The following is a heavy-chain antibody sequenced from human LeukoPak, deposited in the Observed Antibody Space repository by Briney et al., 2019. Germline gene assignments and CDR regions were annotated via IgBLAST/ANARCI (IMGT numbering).Heavy chain of an antibody. V-gene: IGHV1-2*02. J-gene: IGHJ4*02. D-gene: IGHD7-27*01. CDR1: GYTFSNYN. Sequence: GASVKVSCKASGYTFSNYNIQWGRQARGQGLKGMGWIKCKSGVTEYEQRCQGRVTVTRDTSTSPASMELSRLRSDDTAVYYCARDVTGDGLVYLDYWGRGTLVTVSS. CDR3: ARDVTGDGLVYLDY. CDR2: IKCKSGVT.